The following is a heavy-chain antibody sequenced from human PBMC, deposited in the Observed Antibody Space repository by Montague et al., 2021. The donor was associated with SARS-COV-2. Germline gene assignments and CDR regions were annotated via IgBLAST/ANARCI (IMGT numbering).Heavy chain of an antibody. CDR2: MYYSGST. J-gene: IGHJ4*02. CDR1: GGSISSYY. V-gene: IGHV4-59*13. Sequence: SETLSLTCTVSGGSISSYYWSWIRQPPGKGLEWIRYMYYSGSTNYNPSLRSRVTLSVDTSKSKFSLKLSSVTAADTAVYYCARDFDYWGQGTLVTASS. CDR3: ARDFDY.